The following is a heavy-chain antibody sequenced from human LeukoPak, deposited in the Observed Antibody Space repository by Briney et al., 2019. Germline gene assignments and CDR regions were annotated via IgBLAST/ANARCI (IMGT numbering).Heavy chain of an antibody. Sequence: KPSETLSLTCTVSGGSISSYYWSWIRQPPGKGLEWIGYIYYSGSTNYNPSLKSRVTISVDTSKNQFSLKLSSVTAADTAVYYCARDCSGGSCYPVESDAFDIWGQGTMVTVSS. CDR3: ARDCSGGSCYPVESDAFDI. CDR1: GGSISSYY. CDR2: IYYSGST. J-gene: IGHJ3*02. V-gene: IGHV4-59*01. D-gene: IGHD2-15*01.